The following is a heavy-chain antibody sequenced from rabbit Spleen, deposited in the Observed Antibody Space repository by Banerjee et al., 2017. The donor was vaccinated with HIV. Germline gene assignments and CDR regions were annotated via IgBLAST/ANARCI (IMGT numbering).Heavy chain of an antibody. J-gene: IGHJ6*01. Sequence: QEQLEESGGDLVKPEGSMTLTCTASGFSFSSSYWICWVRQAPGKGLEWISCIAGSSSGFTYSATWAKGRFTCSKTSSTTVTLQMTRLTAADTATYFCARDTSSSFSSYGMDLWGQGTLVTVS. CDR1: GFSFSSSYW. CDR2: IAGSSSGFT. D-gene: IGHD1-1*01. V-gene: IGHV1S45*01. CDR3: ARDTSSSFSSYGMDL.